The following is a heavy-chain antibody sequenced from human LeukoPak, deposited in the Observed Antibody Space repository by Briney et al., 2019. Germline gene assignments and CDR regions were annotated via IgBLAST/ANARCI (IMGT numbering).Heavy chain of an antibody. CDR3: ARGVIGRWLQFNY. J-gene: IGHJ4*02. D-gene: IGHD5-24*01. CDR2: ISSNGGST. Sequence: GGSLRLSCAASGFTFSSYAMHWVRQAPGKGLEYVSAISSNGGSTYYANSVKGRFTISRDNSKNTLYLQMGSLGAEDMAVYYCARGVIGRWLQFNYWGQGTLVTVSS. CDR1: GFTFSSYA. V-gene: IGHV3-64*01.